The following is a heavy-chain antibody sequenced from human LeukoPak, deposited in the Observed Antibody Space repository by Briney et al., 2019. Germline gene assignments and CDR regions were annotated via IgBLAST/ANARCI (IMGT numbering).Heavy chain of an antibody. Sequence: GGSLRLSCTASGFNFRDFSMHWVRQIPGQGLEWVSLVSGDGDVTYYADSVKGRFTISRDNGRNLLYLQMNSLRAEDTAIYYCAKHPQGAAGAHFDYWGQGTLVTVSS. V-gene: IGHV3-43*02. J-gene: IGHJ4*02. CDR2: VSGDGDVT. CDR1: GFNFRDFS. CDR3: AKHPQGAAGAHFDY. D-gene: IGHD6-13*01.